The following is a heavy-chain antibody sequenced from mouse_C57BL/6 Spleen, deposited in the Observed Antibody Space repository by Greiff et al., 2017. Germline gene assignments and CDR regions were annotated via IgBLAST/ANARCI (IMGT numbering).Heavy chain of an antibody. CDR2: INPSSGYT. Sequence: QVHVKQSGAELARPGASVTMSCKASGYTFTSYTMHWVKPRPGQGLEWIGYINPSSGYTKYNPTFNYKATLTADKSSSTDYMQLCSLTSEDSAVYYCASPPYGNYVWYCDVWGTGTTVTVSS. D-gene: IGHD2-10*02. CDR3: ASPPYGNYVWYCDV. J-gene: IGHJ1*03. CDR1: GYTFTSYT. V-gene: IGHV1-4*01.